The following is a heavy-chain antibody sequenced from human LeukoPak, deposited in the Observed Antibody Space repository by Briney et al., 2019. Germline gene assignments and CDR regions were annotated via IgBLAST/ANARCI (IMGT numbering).Heavy chain of an antibody. D-gene: IGHD2-15*01. J-gene: IGHJ5*02. CDR3: ASRDPGAATENWFDP. V-gene: IGHV3-66*02. CDR2: IYSGGST. Sequence: GGSLRLSCAASGFTVSSNYMSCVRQAPGKGLEWVSVIYSGGSTYYADSVQGRFTIPRDNSKNTLYLQMKSLRAEDTAVYYCASRDPGAATENWFDPWGQGTLATVSS. CDR1: GFTVSSNY.